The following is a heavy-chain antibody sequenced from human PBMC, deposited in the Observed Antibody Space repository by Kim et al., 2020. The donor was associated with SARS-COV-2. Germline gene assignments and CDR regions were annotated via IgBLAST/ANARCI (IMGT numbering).Heavy chain of an antibody. CDR2: ISGSGGST. J-gene: IGHJ5*02. V-gene: IGHV3-23*01. CDR1: GFTFSSYA. CDR3: AKRRNRFYVGVLFRHRQSPWFDP. Sequence: GGSLRLSCAASGFTFSSYAMSWVRQAPGKGLEWVSAISGSGGSTYYADSVKGRFTISRDNSKNTLYLQMNRLRAEDTAVYYCAKRRNRFYVGVLFRHRQSPWFDPWGQGSLLTVSS. D-gene: IGHD1-26*01.